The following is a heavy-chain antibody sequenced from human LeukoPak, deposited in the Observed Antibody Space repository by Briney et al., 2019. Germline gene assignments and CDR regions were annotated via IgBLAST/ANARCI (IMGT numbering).Heavy chain of an antibody. V-gene: IGHV1-69*13. CDR1: AGIFSSYA. J-gene: IGHJ6*03. CDR3: ARDGYSSGWRRENCYYYRDL. Sequence: VKVSCKASAGIFSSYAISWVRQPAGQGLEWVGGIIPIFGTANYAHNFQGTVTITADESTNTAYMELSSLRSDDTAVYYCARDGYSSGWRRENCYYYRDLWGKGTTLTVSS. CDR2: IIPIFGTA. D-gene: IGHD6-19*01.